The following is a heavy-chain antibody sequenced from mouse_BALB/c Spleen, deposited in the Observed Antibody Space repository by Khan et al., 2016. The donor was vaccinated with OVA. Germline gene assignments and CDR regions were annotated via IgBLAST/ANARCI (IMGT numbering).Heavy chain of an antibody. V-gene: IGHV1-77*01. J-gene: IGHJ2*01. CDR3: ARGDYGLYYFDY. CDR1: GYTFTDYY. Sequence: QVQLKQSGAELARPGASVKLSCKASGYTFTDYYINWVKQRTGQGLEWIGDIYSGNGNPYYNEMFRDMATLTTDKSSSTAYIQLSSLTSEDSAVYFCARGDYGLYYFDYWGQGTTLTVSS. CDR2: IYSGNGNP. D-gene: IGHD1-2*01.